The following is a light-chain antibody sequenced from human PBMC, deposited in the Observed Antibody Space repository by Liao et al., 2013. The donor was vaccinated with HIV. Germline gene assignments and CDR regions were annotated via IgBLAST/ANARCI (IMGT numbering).Light chain of an antibody. Sequence: SYELTQPPSVSVSPGQTASITCSGDKLGDKYACWYKQKPGQSPFLVIYQDTRRPSGIPERFSGSNSGNTATLTISGTQAMDEADYYCQAWDSSTYVVFGGGTKLTV. V-gene: IGLV3-1*01. CDR2: QDT. CDR3: QAWDSSTYVV. CDR1: KLGDKY. J-gene: IGLJ2*01.